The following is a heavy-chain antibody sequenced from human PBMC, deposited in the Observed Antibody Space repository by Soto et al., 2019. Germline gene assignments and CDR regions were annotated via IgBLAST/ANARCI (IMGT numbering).Heavy chain of an antibody. D-gene: IGHD3-3*01. J-gene: IGHJ4*02. CDR1: GFTFSGSA. V-gene: IGHV3-73*01. Sequence: GGSLRLSCAASGFTFSGSAMHWVRQASGKGLEWVGRIRSKANSYATAYAVSVKGRFTISRDDSRNTAYLQMNSLKTEDTAAYYCARGVYDFWSGHPKGLDYWGQGTVVTVSS. CDR2: IRSKANSYAT. CDR3: ARGVYDFWSGHPKGLDY.